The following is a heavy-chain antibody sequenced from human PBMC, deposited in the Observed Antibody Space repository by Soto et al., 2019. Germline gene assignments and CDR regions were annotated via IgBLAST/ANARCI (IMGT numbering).Heavy chain of an antibody. Sequence: ASVKVSCKASGYTFTSYGISWVRQAPGQGLEWMGWISAYNGNTNYAQKLQGRVTMTTDTSTSTAYMELRSLRSDDTAVYYCARVPTDLEWLYYMAAWGKGTTVTVSS. CDR3: ARVPTDLEWLYYMAA. J-gene: IGHJ6*03. CDR2: ISAYNGNT. D-gene: IGHD3-3*01. V-gene: IGHV1-18*01. CDR1: GYTFTSYG.